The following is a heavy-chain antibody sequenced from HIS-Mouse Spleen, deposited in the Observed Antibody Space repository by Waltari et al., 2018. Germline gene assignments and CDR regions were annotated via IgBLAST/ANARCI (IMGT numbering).Heavy chain of an antibody. Sequence: QLQLQESGPGLVKPSETLSLTCTVSGGSISSSSYYWGWIRQHPGRGLGWSGSINSSGATYYNPSSTRRVTISVDTSKTRFARKLSSVTAADTAVYYWAREIPYSGIGYDWYFDLWGRGTLVTVSS. CDR2: INSSGAT. D-gene: IGHD6-13*01. CDR3: AREIPYSGIGYDWYFDL. J-gene: IGHJ2*01. CDR1: GGSISSSSYY. V-gene: IGHV4-39*07.